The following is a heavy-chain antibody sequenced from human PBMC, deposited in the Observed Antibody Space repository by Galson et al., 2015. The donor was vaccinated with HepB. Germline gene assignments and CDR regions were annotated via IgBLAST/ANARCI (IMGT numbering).Heavy chain of an antibody. Sequence: SLRLSCAASGFTFTDYYMSWIRQAPGKGLEWVSYISISGSHTNYADSVKGRFTISRDNAKNSLYLQMNSLRAEDTAVYYCARPRYSDYGDLDYWGQGTLVTVSS. CDR2: ISISGSHT. CDR3: ARPRYSDYGDLDY. J-gene: IGHJ4*02. V-gene: IGHV3-11*06. CDR1: GFTFTDYY. D-gene: IGHD4-11*01.